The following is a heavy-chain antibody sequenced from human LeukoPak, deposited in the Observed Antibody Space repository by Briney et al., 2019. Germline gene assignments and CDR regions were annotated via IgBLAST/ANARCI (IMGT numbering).Heavy chain of an antibody. CDR3: AKGTPDY. CDR1: GTTFSSYG. Sequence: GGSLRLSCESSGTTFSSYGMHWVRQAPGKGLEWVAFIRYDGSNKYYADSVKGRFTISRDNSKNTLYLQMNSLRAEDTAVYYCAKGTPDYWGQGTLVTVSS. J-gene: IGHJ4*02. V-gene: IGHV3-30*02. D-gene: IGHD2-2*01. CDR2: IRYDGSNK.